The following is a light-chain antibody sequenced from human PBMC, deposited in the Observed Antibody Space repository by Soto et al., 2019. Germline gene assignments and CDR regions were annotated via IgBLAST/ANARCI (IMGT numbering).Light chain of an antibody. CDR3: QQGSTTTIT. V-gene: IGKV1-12*01. Sequence: QMTQSPSPRSSPLGTRVTITSRASQAITSWLAWYQQKPGKAPKLLIYAASSLQSGVPSRFNGSGSGTDVTLTISSLKTDDVATYDCQQGSTTTITFGLGTKVDIK. J-gene: IGKJ1*01. CDR2: AAS. CDR1: QAITSW.